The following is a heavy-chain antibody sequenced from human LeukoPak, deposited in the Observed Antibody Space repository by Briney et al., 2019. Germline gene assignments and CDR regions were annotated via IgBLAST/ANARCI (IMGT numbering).Heavy chain of an antibody. CDR1: GHSISAYY. V-gene: IGHV1-2*02. Sequence: ASLKVYCKASGHSISAYYMHWIRQAPGQGLEWMGWINPNSGGTNYAQKFQGRVTMTRDTSISTAYMELSRLRSDDTAVYYCARDPSGSYFDCWGQGTLVTVSS. CDR3: ARDPSGSYFDC. D-gene: IGHD1-26*01. CDR2: INPNSGGT. J-gene: IGHJ4*02.